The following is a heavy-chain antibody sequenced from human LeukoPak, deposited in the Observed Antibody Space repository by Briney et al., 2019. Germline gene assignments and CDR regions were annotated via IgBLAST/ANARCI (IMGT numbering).Heavy chain of an antibody. CDR1: GGSISSYY. Sequence: SETLSLTCTVSGGSISSYYWSWIRQPPGKGLEWIGRIYTSGSTNYNHSLKSRVTMSVDTSKNQFSLKLSSVTASDTAVYYCARETGFEDSSGWYEDTYDAFDIWGQGTMVTVSS. CDR3: ARETGFEDSSGWYEDTYDAFDI. CDR2: IYTSGST. J-gene: IGHJ3*02. D-gene: IGHD6-19*01. V-gene: IGHV4-4*07.